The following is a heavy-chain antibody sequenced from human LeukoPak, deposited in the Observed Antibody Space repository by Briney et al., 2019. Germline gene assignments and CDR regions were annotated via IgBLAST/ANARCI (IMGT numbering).Heavy chain of an antibody. CDR3: AKVGAVAAVDY. CDR2: IYTVDTT. D-gene: IGHD6-19*01. CDR1: GYTHRSLY. J-gene: IGHJ4*02. Sequence: GGSLRLSCVASGYTHRSLYIRGAPQATAKAVEWVAVIYTVDTTYYADSGKGRFTISRDNSKNTLYLQMDGLRVEDTAVYYCAKVGAVAAVDYWGQGTLVTVSS. V-gene: IGHV3-66*01.